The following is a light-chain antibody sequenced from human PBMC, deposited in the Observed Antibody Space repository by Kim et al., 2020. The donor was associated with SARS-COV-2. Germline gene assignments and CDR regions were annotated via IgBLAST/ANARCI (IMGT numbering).Light chain of an antibody. V-gene: IGLV1-40*01. J-gene: IGLJ3*02. CDR3: QSYDSSLTGSWV. CDR1: ISNIGDVHD. CDR2: VNT. Sequence: VSVPCRGIISNIGDVHDVHWYQLYLPGTVPKLLIYVNTNLPSVGPDRFPCSRSCTSASLAITGLQAEDEADYYCQSYDSSLTGSWVFGGGTKLTVL.